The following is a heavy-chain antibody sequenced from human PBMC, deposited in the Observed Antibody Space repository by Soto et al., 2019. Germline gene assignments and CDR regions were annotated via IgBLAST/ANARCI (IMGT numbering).Heavy chain of an antibody. J-gene: IGHJ4*02. D-gene: IGHD1-20*01. V-gene: IGHV4-39*01. CDR2: SFFTGRA. Sequence: QLQMQESSSGLVKPSETLSLNCSVSGGSISSTVHYWAWIRQSPGKGMEWIGFSFFTGRAYYNPSLESRVAISIDTSKNEVSLSLLSVTATDSAGYFCARGTITGRFDAWGQGTVVTVSA. CDR1: GGSISSTVHY. CDR3: ARGTITGRFDA.